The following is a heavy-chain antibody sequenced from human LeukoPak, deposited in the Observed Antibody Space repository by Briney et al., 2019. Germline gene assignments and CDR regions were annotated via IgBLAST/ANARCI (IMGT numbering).Heavy chain of an antibody. CDR3: ARGGQNYYDSSGYFD. J-gene: IGHJ4*02. CDR2: MNPNSGNT. D-gene: IGHD3-22*01. CDR1: GYTFTSYD. Sequence: ASVKVSCKASGYTFTSYDINWVRQATGQGLEWMGWMNPNSGNTGYAQKFQGRDTMTRNTSISTAYMELSSLRSEDTAVYYCARGGQNYYDSSGYFDWGQGTLVTVSS. V-gene: IGHV1-8*01.